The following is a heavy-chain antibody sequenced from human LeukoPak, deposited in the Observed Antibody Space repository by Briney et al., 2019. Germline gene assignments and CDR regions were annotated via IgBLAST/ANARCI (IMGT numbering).Heavy chain of an antibody. D-gene: IGHD4-11*01. CDR1: GFTFSSYG. J-gene: IGHJ6*03. V-gene: IGHV3-33*01. CDR3: ARAGGLNYMTKYYYYYRDV. CDR2: IWYDGSNK. Sequence: PGGSLRLSCAASGFTFSSYGMHWVRQAPGKGLEWVAVIWYDGSNKYYADSVKGRFTISRDNSKNTLYLQMNSLRAEDTAVYYCARAGGLNYMTKYYYYYRDVWGKGTTVTVSS.